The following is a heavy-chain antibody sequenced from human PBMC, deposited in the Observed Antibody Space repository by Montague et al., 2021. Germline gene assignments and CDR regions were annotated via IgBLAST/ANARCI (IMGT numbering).Heavy chain of an antibody. Sequence: SETLSLTCIVSSGSISSFSWDWIRQAPGKALEWMGHLYDSGGTYYNTSLHSRLTFSLNTSRNQFFLRLTSVTAADTAVYYCARRGLPMGLFHFDYWGQGTLVTVSS. D-gene: IGHD2-8*01. CDR3: ARRGLPMGLFHFDY. CDR1: SGSISSFS. J-gene: IGHJ4*02. CDR2: LYDSGGT. V-gene: IGHV4-59*03.